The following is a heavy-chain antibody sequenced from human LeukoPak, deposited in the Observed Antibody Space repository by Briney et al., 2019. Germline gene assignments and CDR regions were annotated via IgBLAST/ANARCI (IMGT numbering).Heavy chain of an antibody. CDR3: ARGIVGSRDFYYFDY. CDR2: INHSGST. CDR1: GGSISSSSYY. D-gene: IGHD3/OR15-3a*01. Sequence: PSETLSLTCTVSGGSISSSSYYWSWIRQPPGKGLEWIGEINHSGSTYYSPSLKSRVTVSVDTSKNEFSLNLTSVTAADTAVYFCARGIVGSRDFYYFDYWGQGTLVTVSS. J-gene: IGHJ4*02. V-gene: IGHV4-39*07.